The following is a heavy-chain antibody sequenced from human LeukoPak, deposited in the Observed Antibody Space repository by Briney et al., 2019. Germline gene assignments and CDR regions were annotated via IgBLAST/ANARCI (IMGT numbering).Heavy chain of an antibody. CDR1: GFTVSSNY. D-gene: IGHD3-22*01. Sequence: PGGPLRLSCAASGFTVSSNYMSWVRQAPGKGLEWVSVIYSGGDTYYADSVKGRFTISRDNSKNTLYLQMNSLRVDDTAVYYCGRLRSSGYLIQYWGQGTLVTVSS. CDR3: GRLRSSGYLIQY. V-gene: IGHV3-53*01. CDR2: IYSGGDT. J-gene: IGHJ4*02.